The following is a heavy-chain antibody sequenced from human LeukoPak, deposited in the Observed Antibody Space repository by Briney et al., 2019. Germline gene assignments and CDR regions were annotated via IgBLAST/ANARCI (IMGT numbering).Heavy chain of an antibody. D-gene: IGHD5/OR15-5a*01. CDR3: ARRNKLYDSNFDY. V-gene: IGHV4-39*01. CDR2: SYYSGRT. Sequence: PSETLSLTCTVSGGSISSSDYYWGWIRQPPGKGLEWIVTSYYSGRTSYNPSLMGRVTTSVDTSKNEFSLKLRSVTAADTAVYYCARRNKLYDSNFDYWGQGTLVSVSS. CDR1: GGSISSSDYY. J-gene: IGHJ4*02.